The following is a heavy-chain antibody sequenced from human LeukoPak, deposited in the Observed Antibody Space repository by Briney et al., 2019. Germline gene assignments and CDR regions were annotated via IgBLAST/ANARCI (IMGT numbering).Heavy chain of an antibody. J-gene: IGHJ3*02. CDR1: GGSISSYY. CDR3: ARPRGRGATQRAFDI. Sequence: KSSETLSLTCTVSGGSISSYYWSWIRQPPGKGLEWIGYIYYSGSTNYNPSLKSRVTISVDTSKNQFSLKLSSVTAADTAVYYCARPRGRGATQRAFDIWGQGTMVTVSS. CDR2: IYYSGST. D-gene: IGHD1-26*01. V-gene: IGHV4-59*12.